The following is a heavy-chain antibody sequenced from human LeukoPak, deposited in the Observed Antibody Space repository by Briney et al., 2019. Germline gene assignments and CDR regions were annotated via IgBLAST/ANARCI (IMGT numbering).Heavy chain of an antibody. D-gene: IGHD3-16*01. CDR3: IRDLFDDYSLDY. Sequence: GGSLRLSCAASGFTFNSYTMNWVRQAPGKGLEWVSSINSDSNLMFYAESVKGRFTISRDNARNSLYLQMNSLRAEDTAVYYCIRDLFDDYSLDYWGQGALVTVSS. V-gene: IGHV3-21*01. CDR2: INSDSNLM. J-gene: IGHJ4*02. CDR1: GFTFNSYT.